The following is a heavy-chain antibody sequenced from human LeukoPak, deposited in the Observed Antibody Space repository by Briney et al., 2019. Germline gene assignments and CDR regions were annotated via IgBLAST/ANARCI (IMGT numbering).Heavy chain of an antibody. CDR3: ARQLITIFGVVQSWFDP. J-gene: IGHJ5*02. CDR2: ISYSGST. V-gene: IGHV4-59*08. CDR1: GGSISNDY. D-gene: IGHD3-3*01. Sequence: SETLSLTCTVSGGSISNDYWSWIRQPPGKGLEWIGYISYSGSTNYNSSLKSRVTISVDTSNNQFSLKLSSLTAADTAVYYCARQLITIFGVVQSWFDPWGQGTLVTVSS.